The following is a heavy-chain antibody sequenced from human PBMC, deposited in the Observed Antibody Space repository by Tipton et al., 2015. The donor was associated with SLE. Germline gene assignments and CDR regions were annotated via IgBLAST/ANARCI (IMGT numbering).Heavy chain of an antibody. D-gene: IGHD5-24*01. V-gene: IGHV3-64D*06. J-gene: IGHJ4*02. Sequence: FTISRDNSKNTLYLQMSSLRAEDTAVYFCVKMATMNFFDYWGQGTLVTVSS. CDR3: VKMATMNFFDY.